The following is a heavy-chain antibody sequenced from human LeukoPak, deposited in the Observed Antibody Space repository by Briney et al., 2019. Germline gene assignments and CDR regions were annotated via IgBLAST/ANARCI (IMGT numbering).Heavy chain of an antibody. Sequence: GGTLRLSCAASAFTFSSYAMNWVREAPGKGLEWVSGISGGGGSTYYADSVKGRFTISRDNSKNTLYLQMDSLRAEDTALYYCAKGSGINHYHWIDPWGQGTLVTVSS. J-gene: IGHJ5*02. V-gene: IGHV3-23*01. D-gene: IGHD1-14*01. CDR1: AFTFSSYA. CDR3: AKGSGINHYHWIDP. CDR2: ISGGGGST.